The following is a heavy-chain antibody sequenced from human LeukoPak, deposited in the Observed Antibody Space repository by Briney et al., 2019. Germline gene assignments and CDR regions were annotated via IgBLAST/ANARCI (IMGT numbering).Heavy chain of an antibody. CDR3: ARGRMGDLSFDY. Sequence: SVNASSIATRGTFSSYAISWVRQAPGQGLEWMGRIIPILGIANYAQKFQGRVTITADKSTSTAYMELSSLRSEGTAVYYCARGRMGDLSFDYWGQGTLVTVSS. J-gene: IGHJ4*02. D-gene: IGHD3-16*01. CDR2: IIPILGIA. CDR1: RGTFSSYA. V-gene: IGHV1-69*04.